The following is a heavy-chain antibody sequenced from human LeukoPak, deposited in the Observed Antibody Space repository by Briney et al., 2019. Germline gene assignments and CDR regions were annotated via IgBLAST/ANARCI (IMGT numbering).Heavy chain of an antibody. V-gene: IGHV3-11*01. Sequence: GGSLRLSCAASGFTFSDYYMSWVREAPGKGLEWGSYISSSGSTIYYADSVKGRFTISRDNAKNSLYLQMNSLRAEDTAVYYCARARGWFGELLHYYYGMDVWGQGTTVTVSS. J-gene: IGHJ6*02. CDR2: ISSSGSTI. CDR1: GFTFSDYY. D-gene: IGHD3-10*01. CDR3: ARARGWFGELLHYYYGMDV.